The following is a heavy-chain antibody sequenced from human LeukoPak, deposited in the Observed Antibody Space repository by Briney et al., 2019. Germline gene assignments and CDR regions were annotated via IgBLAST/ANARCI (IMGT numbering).Heavy chain of an antibody. CDR2: IIPIFGTA. D-gene: IGHD5-18*01. J-gene: IGHJ2*01. CDR1: GGTFGIYV. CDR3: AKEGDTALVTGYFDL. Sequence: SVKVSCTASGGTFGIYVISWVRQAPGQGLEWMGGIIPIFGTAHYAQKCPGRLTITADESTSTVYMEMSSVRSEDTAMYYCAKEGDTALVTGYFDLWGRGTLVTVSA. V-gene: IGHV1-69*01.